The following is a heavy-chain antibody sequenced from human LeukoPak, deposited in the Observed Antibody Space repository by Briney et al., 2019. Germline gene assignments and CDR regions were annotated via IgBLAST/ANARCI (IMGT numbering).Heavy chain of an antibody. CDR2: ISAYNCKT. CDR3: ARQEYYYYGMDV. V-gene: IGHV1-18*04. Sequence: SVKVSCKASGYTFTSYGLRGVRQAPGQGLNWMGWISAYNCKTHYAQKLQGRVTMTTDTSTSTAYMEPRSLRSDATAVYYCARQEYYYYGMDVWGKGTTVTVSS. CDR1: GYTFTSYG. J-gene: IGHJ6*04.